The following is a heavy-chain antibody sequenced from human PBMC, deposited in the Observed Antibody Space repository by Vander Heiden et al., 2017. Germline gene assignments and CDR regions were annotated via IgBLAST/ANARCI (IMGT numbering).Heavy chain of an antibody. CDR2: IYSGGST. CDR3: ARERRITMVRGVSGAYGMDV. CDR1: RFPLRTTY. J-gene: IGHJ6*02. V-gene: IGHV3-53*01. D-gene: IGHD3-10*01. Sequence: EVQLVASVGCLIQPGGSLRLSCAAPRFPLRTTYISWFRPAPGKGLEWVSVIYSGGSTYYADSVKGRFTISRDNSKNTLYLQMNSLRAEDTAVYYWARERRITMVRGVSGAYGMDVWGQGTTVTVSS.